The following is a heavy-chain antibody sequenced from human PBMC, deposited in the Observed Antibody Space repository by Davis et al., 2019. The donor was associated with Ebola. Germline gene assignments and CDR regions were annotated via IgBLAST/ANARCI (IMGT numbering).Heavy chain of an antibody. J-gene: IGHJ2*01. CDR3: ARGIPERDPFLHYWYFDL. D-gene: IGHD6-25*01. CDR2: INPNSGGT. Sequence: ASVKVSCKASGYTFTGYYMHWVRQAPGQGLEWMGWINPNSGGTNYAQKFQGWVNMTRDTSISTAYMELSRLRFDDTAVYYCARGIPERDPFLHYWYFDLWGRGTLVTVSS. CDR1: GYTFTGYY. V-gene: IGHV1-2*04.